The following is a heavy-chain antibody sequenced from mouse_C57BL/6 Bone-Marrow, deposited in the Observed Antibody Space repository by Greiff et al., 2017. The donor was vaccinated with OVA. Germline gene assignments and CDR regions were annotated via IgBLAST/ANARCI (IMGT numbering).Heavy chain of an antibody. CDR3: ARDRNWDGYAMDY. V-gene: IGHV5-4*01. J-gene: IGHJ4*01. Sequence: EVMLVESGGGLVKPGGSLKLSCAASGFTFSSYAMSWVRQTPEKRLEWVATISAGGSYTYYPDNVKGRFTISRDNAKNNLYLQMSHLKSEDTAMYYCARDRNWDGYAMDYWGQGTSVTVSS. D-gene: IGHD4-1*01. CDR1: GFTFSSYA. CDR2: ISAGGSYT.